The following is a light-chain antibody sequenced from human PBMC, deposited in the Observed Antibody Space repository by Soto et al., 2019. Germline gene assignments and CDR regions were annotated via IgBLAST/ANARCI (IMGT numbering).Light chain of an antibody. V-gene: IGKV1-6*01. Sequence: AIQMTQSPSSLSASVGDRVTITCRASQGIRNDLGWYQQKPGKAPKLLIYAASSLQSGVPSRFSGSGSDTDFTLTISSLQPVDFATYYCLQDYNYPRTFGQGTKVDIK. CDR1: QGIRND. CDR3: LQDYNYPRT. CDR2: AAS. J-gene: IGKJ1*01.